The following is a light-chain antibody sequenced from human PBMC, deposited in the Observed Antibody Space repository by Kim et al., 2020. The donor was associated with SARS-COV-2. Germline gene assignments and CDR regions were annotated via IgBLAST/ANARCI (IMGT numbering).Light chain of an antibody. V-gene: IGLV3-19*01. J-gene: IGLJ3*02. Sequence: SSELTQDPAVSVALGQTVRITCQGDSLRRFYASWYQQKPGQAPVLVIYGKTNRPSGIPDRFSGSSSGNTASLTITGDQAEDEADYYCNSRDSTDNHWVFGGGTQLTVL. CDR3: NSRDSTDNHWV. CDR2: GKT. CDR1: SLRRFY.